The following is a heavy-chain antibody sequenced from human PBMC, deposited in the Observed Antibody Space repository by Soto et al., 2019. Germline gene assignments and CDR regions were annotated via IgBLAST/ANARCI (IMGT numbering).Heavy chain of an antibody. CDR3: AKDNDLDRDGPFDY. V-gene: IGHV3-9*01. Sequence: EVQLVESGGGSVQPGRSLRLSCAASGFSFDDYGMHWVRQGPGKGLEWASGISWNSGDIYYADSVKGRFIISRDNAKRSLYLQMNSLRTEDTALYYCAKDNDLDRDGPFDYWGQGILVTVSS. J-gene: IGHJ4*02. CDR1: GFSFDDYG. D-gene: IGHD2-2*03. CDR2: ISWNSGDI.